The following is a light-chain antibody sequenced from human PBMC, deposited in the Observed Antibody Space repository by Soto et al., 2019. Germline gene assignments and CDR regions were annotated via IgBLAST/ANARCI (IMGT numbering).Light chain of an antibody. J-gene: IGKJ4*01. Sequence: EIVLTQSPATLSLSPGESATLPFRARQSVSGYIGWYQQKPGQAPRLLIYDASTRATGIPARLSGSGSGTEFTLTISSLESQDIATYYCLQHNSYPLTFGGGTKVDIK. CDR1: QSVSGY. CDR3: LQHNSYPLT. CDR2: DAS. V-gene: IGKV3-15*01.